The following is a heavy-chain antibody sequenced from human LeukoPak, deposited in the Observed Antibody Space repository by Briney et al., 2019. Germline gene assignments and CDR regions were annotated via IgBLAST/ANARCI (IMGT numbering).Heavy chain of an antibody. J-gene: IGHJ4*02. D-gene: IGHD3-10*01. Sequence: GGSLRLSCAASGFTFDDYAMHWVRQAPGKGLEWVSGISWNGGTIGYADSVKGRFTISRDNAKNSLYLQMNSLRAEDTALYYCAKDIDGSGSSSDYWGQGTLVTVSS. CDR1: GFTFDDYA. V-gene: IGHV3-9*01. CDR2: ISWNGGTI. CDR3: AKDIDGSGSSSDY.